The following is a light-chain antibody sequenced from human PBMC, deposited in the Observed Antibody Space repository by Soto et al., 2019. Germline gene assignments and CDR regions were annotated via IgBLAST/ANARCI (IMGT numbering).Light chain of an antibody. V-gene: IGKV1-5*03. J-gene: IGKJ1*01. Sequence: DIQMTQSPSTLSASVGDRVTITCRASQYISSWLAWYQQKPGKAPKLLIYKASSLESGVPSRFSGSGSGTEFTLTISSRQPDDFATYYGQQYNSQRTFGQGTKVEIK. CDR1: QYISSW. CDR2: KAS. CDR3: QQYNSQRT.